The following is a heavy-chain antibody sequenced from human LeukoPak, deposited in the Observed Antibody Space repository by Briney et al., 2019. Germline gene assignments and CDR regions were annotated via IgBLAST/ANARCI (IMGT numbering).Heavy chain of an antibody. J-gene: IGHJ6*03. Sequence: SETLSLTCTVSGGSISSYYWSWIRQPPGKGLEWIGSIYYSGSTYYNPSLKSRVTISVDTSKNQFSLKLSSVTAADTAVYYCARVGQDQWLASPYYYYYMDVWGKGTTVTVSS. V-gene: IGHV4-59*12. CDR3: ARVGQDQWLASPYYYYYMDV. D-gene: IGHD6-19*01. CDR2: IYYSGST. CDR1: GGSISSYY.